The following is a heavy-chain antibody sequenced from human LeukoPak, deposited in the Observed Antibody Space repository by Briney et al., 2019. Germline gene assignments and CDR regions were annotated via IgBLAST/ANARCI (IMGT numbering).Heavy chain of an antibody. V-gene: IGHV3-30*02. CDR1: KFTFSSYG. J-gene: IGHJ6*03. D-gene: IGHD6-13*01. CDR2: IRYDGSNK. CDR3: AKDREQLVRDYYYYMDV. Sequence: GGSLRLSCAASKFTFSSYGMHWVRQAPGKGLEWVAFIRYDGSNKYHADSVKGRFTISRDNSKNTLYLQMNSLRAEDTAVYYCAKDREQLVRDYYYYMDVWGKGTTVTVSS.